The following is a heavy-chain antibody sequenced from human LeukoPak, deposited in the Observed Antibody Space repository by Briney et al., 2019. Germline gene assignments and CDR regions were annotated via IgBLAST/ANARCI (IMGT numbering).Heavy chain of an antibody. CDR2: INPNSGGT. CDR3: ALLYDFWSGYWSY. Sequence: ASVKVSCKASGYTFTGYYMHWVRQAPGQGLEWMGWINPNSGGTNYAQKFQGRVTMTRDTSISTAYMELSRLRSDDTAVYYCALLYDFWSGYWSYWGQGTLVTVSS. CDR1: GYTFTGYY. D-gene: IGHD3-3*01. J-gene: IGHJ4*02. V-gene: IGHV1-2*02.